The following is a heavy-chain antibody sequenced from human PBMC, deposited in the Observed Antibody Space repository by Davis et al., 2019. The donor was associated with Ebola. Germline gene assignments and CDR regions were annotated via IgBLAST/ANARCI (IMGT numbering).Heavy chain of an antibody. CDR2: IYHSRTT. CDR1: GGSITSTYYY. CDR3: ARDNRKELLGASMDV. J-gene: IGHJ6*02. D-gene: IGHD2/OR15-2a*01. V-gene: IGHV4-31*03. Sequence: MPSETLSLTCTVPGGSITSTYYYWSWIRQHPGKGLEWIGHIYHSRTTYYNSSLKSRVNISVDTSKNQYSLNLSSVTAADTAVYYCARDNRKELLGASMDVWGQGTTVTVSS.